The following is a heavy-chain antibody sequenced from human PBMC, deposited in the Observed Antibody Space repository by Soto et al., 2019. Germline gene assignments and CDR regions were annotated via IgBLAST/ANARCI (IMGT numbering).Heavy chain of an antibody. D-gene: IGHD3-9*01. J-gene: IGHJ4*02. CDR3: ASCFDATGYYYFTY. V-gene: IGHV3-48*03. CDR1: GFTFSSYE. Sequence: GGSLRLSCAASGFTFSSYEMNWVRQAPGKGLEWIAYISSSGSTIYYADSVKGRFTISRDNAKKSLYLQMNSLGTEDTAVYYCASCFDATGYYYFTYWGQGTPVTVSS. CDR2: ISSSGSTI.